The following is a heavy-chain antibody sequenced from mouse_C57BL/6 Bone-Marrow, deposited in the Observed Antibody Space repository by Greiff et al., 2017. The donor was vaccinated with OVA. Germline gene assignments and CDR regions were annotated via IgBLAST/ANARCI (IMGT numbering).Heavy chain of an antibody. D-gene: IGHD2-5*01. CDR2: IDPSDSYT. Sequence: VQLQQPGAELVMPGASVKLSCKASGYTFTSYWMHWVKQRPGQGLEWIGEIDPSDSYTNYNQKFKGKSTLTVDKSSSTAYMQLSSLTSEDSAVYYSARGDCYSNYGYAMDYWGQGTSVTVSS. CDR1: GYTFTSYW. CDR3: ARGDCYSNYGYAMDY. J-gene: IGHJ4*01. V-gene: IGHV1-69*01.